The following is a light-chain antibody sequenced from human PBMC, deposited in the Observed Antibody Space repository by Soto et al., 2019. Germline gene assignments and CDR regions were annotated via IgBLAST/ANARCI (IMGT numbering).Light chain of an antibody. CDR1: RGIGSY. Sequence: IELTQSPSSLSASVGDRVTITCRASRGIGSYLAWYQQKPGKAPKLLIYSISTLQSGVPSRFSGSGSGTDFTLTISILQPEDVATYYCQQLYNYPPITFGQGTRLEIK. J-gene: IGKJ5*01. V-gene: IGKV1-9*01. CDR2: SIS. CDR3: QQLYNYPPIT.